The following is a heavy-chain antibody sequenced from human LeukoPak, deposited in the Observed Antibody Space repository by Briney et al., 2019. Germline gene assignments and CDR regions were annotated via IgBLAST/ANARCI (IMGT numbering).Heavy chain of an antibody. CDR2: ISSSSYI. V-gene: IGHV3-21*01. CDR3: ARVGGSYYFSLDY. Sequence: PGGSLRLSCVVSGISLSNYAMTWVRQAPGKGLEWVSSISSSSYIYYADSVKGRFTISRDNAKNSLYLQMNSLRAEDTAVYYCARVGGSYYFSLDYWGQGTLVTVSS. J-gene: IGHJ4*02. CDR1: GISLSNYA. D-gene: IGHD1-26*01.